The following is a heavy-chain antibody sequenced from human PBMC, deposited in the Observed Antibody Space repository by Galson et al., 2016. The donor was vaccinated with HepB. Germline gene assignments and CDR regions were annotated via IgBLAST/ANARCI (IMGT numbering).Heavy chain of an antibody. Sequence: ETLSLTCNVSGDAISSGRYYWSWIRQPAGKGLEYIGRVFYSGSATYNPSLQSRVTISVDTDKNHLSLRLTSVTAADTAIYYCARVARLRYFDSWGQGIRVTVSS. J-gene: IGHJ4*02. D-gene: IGHD2-21*02. CDR3: ARVARLRYFDS. V-gene: IGHV4-61*10. CDR2: VFYSGSA. CDR1: GDAISSGRYY.